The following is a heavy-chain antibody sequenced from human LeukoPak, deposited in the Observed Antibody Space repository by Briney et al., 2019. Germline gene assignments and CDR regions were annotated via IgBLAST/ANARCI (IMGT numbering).Heavy chain of an antibody. V-gene: IGHV3-43*02. CDR3: ATWAFYHSLDV. CDR2: INKDGSAT. J-gene: IGHJ6*02. Sequence: PGGSLRLSCEASGFTFDAYAMHWVRQAPGKGLEWVSLINKDGSATYYADSVNGRFTISRDNSKNSLYLQMNSLRSEDTALYYCATWAFYHSLDVWGQGTTVTVSS. CDR1: GFTFDAYA. D-gene: IGHD1-26*01.